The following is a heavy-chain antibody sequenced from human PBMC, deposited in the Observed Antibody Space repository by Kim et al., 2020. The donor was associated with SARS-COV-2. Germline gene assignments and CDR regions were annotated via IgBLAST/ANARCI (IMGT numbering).Heavy chain of an antibody. D-gene: IGHD6-19*01. CDR2: IIPIFGTA. Sequence: SVKVSCKASGGTFSSYAISWVRQAPGQGLEWMGGIIPIFGTANYAQKFQGRVTITADESTSTAYMELSSLRSEDTAVYYCARDEYSSGWSFDYWGQGTLVTVSS. V-gene: IGHV1-69*13. CDR3: ARDEYSSGWSFDY. CDR1: GGTFSSYA. J-gene: IGHJ4*02.